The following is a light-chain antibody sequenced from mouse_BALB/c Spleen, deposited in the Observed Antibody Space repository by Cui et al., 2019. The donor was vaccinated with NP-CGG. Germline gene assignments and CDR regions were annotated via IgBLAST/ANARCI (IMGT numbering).Light chain of an antibody. CDR3: ALWYSNHWV. CDR2: GTN. CDR1: TGAVTTSNY. J-gene: IGLJ1*01. Sequence: HAVVTQVSTLTTSPGETVTLTCRSSTGAVTTSNYANWVQEKPDHLFTGLIGGTNNRAPGVPARFSGSLIGDKAALTITGAQTEDEARYFCALWYSNHWVFGGGTKLTVL. V-gene: IGLV1*01.